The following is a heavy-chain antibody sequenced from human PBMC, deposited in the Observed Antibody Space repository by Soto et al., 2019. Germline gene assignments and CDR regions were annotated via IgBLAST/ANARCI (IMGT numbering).Heavy chain of an antibody. J-gene: IGHJ5*02. CDR2: IFYTGSP. CDR1: GGSISSGDYY. D-gene: IGHD2-8*01. Sequence: SETLSLTCTVSGGSISSGDYYWTWIRQPPGKGLEWIGFIFYTGSPYYNPSLKSRVAISVDTSKNQFSLNLTSVTAADTAVYYCARNGDCTRPGCIVGWFDPWGPGTLVTVSS. V-gene: IGHV4-30-4*01. CDR3: ARNGDCTRPGCIVGWFDP.